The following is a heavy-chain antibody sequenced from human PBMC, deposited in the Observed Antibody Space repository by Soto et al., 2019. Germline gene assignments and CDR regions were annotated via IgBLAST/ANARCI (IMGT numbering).Heavy chain of an antibody. J-gene: IGHJ4*02. CDR1: GFTFSSYA. V-gene: IGHV3-23*01. Sequence: GGSLRLSCAASGFTFSSYAMRWVRQAPGKGLEWVSAISGSGGSTYYADSVKGRFTISRDNSKNTLYLQMNSLRAEDTAVYYCARRGSGRYYDYWGQGTLVTVSS. CDR3: ARRGSGRYYDY. D-gene: IGHD6-19*01. CDR2: ISGSGGST.